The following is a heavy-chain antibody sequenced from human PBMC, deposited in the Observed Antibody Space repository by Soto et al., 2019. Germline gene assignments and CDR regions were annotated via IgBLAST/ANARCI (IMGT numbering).Heavy chain of an antibody. Sequence: GGSLRLSCAVSGFSFSSYAMGWVRQAPGKGLEWVSTISASSSSSYHPDSVKGRFAISRDNSKNTLYLQMNSLRAEDTAVYYCAKGYAYFDYWGLGTLVTVSS. CDR1: GFSFSSYA. D-gene: IGHD2-15*01. V-gene: IGHV3-23*01. CDR2: ISASSSSS. J-gene: IGHJ4*02. CDR3: AKGYAYFDY.